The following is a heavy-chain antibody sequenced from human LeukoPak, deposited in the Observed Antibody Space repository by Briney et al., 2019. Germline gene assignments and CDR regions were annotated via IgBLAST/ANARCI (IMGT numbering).Heavy chain of an antibody. CDR1: GYTFTSYH. CDR3: ARDVGARAFDY. CDR2: INPSGGST. Sequence: GASVKVSCKASGYTFTSYHMHWVRQAPGQGLEWMGIINPSGGSTSYAQKFQGRVTMTRDTSTSTVYMELSSLRSEDTAVYFCARDVGARAFDYWGQGTLVTVSS. V-gene: IGHV1-46*01. J-gene: IGHJ4*02. D-gene: IGHD1-26*01.